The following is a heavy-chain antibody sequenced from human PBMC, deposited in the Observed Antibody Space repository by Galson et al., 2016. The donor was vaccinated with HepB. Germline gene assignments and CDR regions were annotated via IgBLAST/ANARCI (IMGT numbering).Heavy chain of an antibody. J-gene: IGHJ6*03. CDR3: ARGLKAARHYCYYYDMDV. Sequence: CTVSGGSISSYYWSWIRPPPGKGLEWIGYIYYSGSTNYNPSLKSRVTISVDTSKNQFSLKLRSVTAAAMAVYYCARGLKAARHYCYYYDMDVWGKGTTVTVSS. D-gene: IGHD6-6*01. CDR1: GGSISSYY. CDR2: IYYSGST. V-gene: IGHV4-59*01.